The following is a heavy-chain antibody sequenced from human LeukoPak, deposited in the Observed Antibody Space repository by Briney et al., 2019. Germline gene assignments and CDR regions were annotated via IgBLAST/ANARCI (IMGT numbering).Heavy chain of an antibody. CDR2: IYYSGST. D-gene: IGHD1-26*01. V-gene: IGHV4-39*01. CDR3: ARHEYSGSYYGLSWFDP. J-gene: IGHJ5*02. CDR1: GGSISSSGYY. Sequence: PSETLSLTCTVSGGSISSSGYYWRWIRQPPGKGLEWIASIYYSGSTYYNPSLKSRVTISVDTSKNQLSLKLSSLTAADTAVYYCARHEYSGSYYGLSWFDPWGRGTLVTVSS.